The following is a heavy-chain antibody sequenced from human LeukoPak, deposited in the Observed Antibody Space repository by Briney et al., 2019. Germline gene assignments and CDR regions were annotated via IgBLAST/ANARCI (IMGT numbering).Heavy chain of an antibody. CDR2: INPNSGGT. V-gene: IGHV1-2*02. D-gene: IGHD6-13*01. CDR1: GYTFTGYY. CDR3: ARDHRIAAAGTDWFDP. J-gene: IGHJ5*02. Sequence: GASVKVSCTASGYTFTGYYMHWVRQAPGQGLEWMGWINPNSGGTNCAQKFQGRVTMTRDTSISTAYMELSRLRSDDTAVYYCARDHRIAAAGTDWFDPWGQGTLVTVSS.